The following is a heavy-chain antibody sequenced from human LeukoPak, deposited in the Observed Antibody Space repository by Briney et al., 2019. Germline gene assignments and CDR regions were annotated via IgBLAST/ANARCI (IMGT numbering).Heavy chain of an antibody. Sequence: SVKVSFKSSGGTFDNYAVNWVREAPGLGLEWMGRIIPMLGKTNSAQKFQDRVTFTADKSTGTAYMELTHLRLDDTAVYFCARGLFGGFAAAPFDHWGQGTLVTVSP. V-gene: IGHV1-69*04. CDR1: GGTFDNYA. D-gene: IGHD2-2*01. CDR2: IIPMLGKT. CDR3: ARGLFGGFAAAPFDH. J-gene: IGHJ4*02.